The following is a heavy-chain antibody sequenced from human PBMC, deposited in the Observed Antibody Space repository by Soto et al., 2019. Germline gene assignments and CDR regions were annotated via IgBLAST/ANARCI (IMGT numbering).Heavy chain of an antibody. J-gene: IGHJ4*02. Sequence: SVKVSCKASGFTFTSSAVQWVRQARGQRLEWIGWIVVGSGNTNYAQKFQERVTITRDMSTSTAYMELSSLRSEDTAVYYCAAAIVTTVNGFDYWGQGTLVTVSS. CDR3: AAAIVTTVNGFDY. D-gene: IGHD4-17*01. CDR2: IVVGSGNT. V-gene: IGHV1-58*01. CDR1: GFTFTSSA.